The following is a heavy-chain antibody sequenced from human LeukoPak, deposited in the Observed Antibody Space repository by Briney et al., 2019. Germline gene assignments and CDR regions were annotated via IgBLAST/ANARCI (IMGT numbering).Heavy chain of an antibody. Sequence: SVKVPCKASGGTFSSYAISWVRQAPGQGREWMGGIIPIFGTANYAQKFQGRVTITADESTSTAYMELSSLRSEDTAVYYCARRTYCSSTSCYFNYWGQGTLVTVSS. D-gene: IGHD2-2*01. J-gene: IGHJ4*02. CDR2: IIPIFGTA. CDR1: GGTFSSYA. CDR3: ARRTYCSSTSCYFNY. V-gene: IGHV1-69*13.